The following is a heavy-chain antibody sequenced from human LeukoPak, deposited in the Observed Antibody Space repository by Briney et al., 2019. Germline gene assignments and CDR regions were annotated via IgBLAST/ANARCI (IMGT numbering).Heavy chain of an antibody. V-gene: IGHV3-21*04. CDR1: GFTFSSYS. J-gene: IGHJ4*02. CDR2: ISSSSSYI. D-gene: IGHD3-3*01. CDR3: AKGPLITIFGAVSA. Sequence: PGGSLRLSCAASGFTFSSYSMNWVRQAPGKGLEWVSSISSSSSYIYYADSVKGRFTISRDNSKNTLYLQMNSLRAEDTAVYYCAKGPLITIFGAVSAWGQGTLVTVSS.